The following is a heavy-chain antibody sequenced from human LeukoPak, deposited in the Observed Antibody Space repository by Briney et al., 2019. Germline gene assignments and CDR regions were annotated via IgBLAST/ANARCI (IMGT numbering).Heavy chain of an antibody. CDR3: ARHRAEMATTSFDY. CDR1: GGSISSYY. CDR2: IYYSGST. Sequence: SETLSLTCTVSGGSISSYYWSWIRQPPGKGLEWIAYIYYSGSTNYNPSLKSRVTISVDTSKNQFSLKLSSVTAADTAVYYCARHRAEMATTSFDYWGQGTLVTVSS. J-gene: IGHJ4*02. V-gene: IGHV4-59*08. D-gene: IGHD5-24*01.